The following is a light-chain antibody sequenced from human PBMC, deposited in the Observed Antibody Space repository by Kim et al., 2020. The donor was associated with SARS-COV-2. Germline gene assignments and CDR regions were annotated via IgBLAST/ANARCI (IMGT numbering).Light chain of an antibody. CDR2: DVS. CDR3: SSYTSSNINYV. Sequence: QSITISGTRTSSDVGGYDYVAWYQHHPGKAPKLMLFDVSKRPSGVSNRFSGSKSGNTASLTISGLQAEDEADYYCSSYTSSNINYVFGTGTKVTVL. CDR1: SSDVGGYDY. V-gene: IGLV2-14*03. J-gene: IGLJ1*01.